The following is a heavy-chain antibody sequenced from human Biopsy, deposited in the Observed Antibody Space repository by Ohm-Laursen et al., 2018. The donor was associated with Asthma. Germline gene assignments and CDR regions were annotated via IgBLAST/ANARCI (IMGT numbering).Heavy chain of an antibody. CDR3: ARAYGGSFFSGSFDI. Sequence: SLRLSCAASGFAVSRDHMFWVRQAPGKGLEWVSVIYSGGGTYCADSVQGRVTISRDNSKNTLSLQMNSLRAEDTAVYYCARAYGGSFFSGSFDIWGQGTMVTVSS. V-gene: IGHV3-53*01. J-gene: IGHJ3*02. CDR2: IYSGGGT. D-gene: IGHD4-23*01. CDR1: GFAVSRDH.